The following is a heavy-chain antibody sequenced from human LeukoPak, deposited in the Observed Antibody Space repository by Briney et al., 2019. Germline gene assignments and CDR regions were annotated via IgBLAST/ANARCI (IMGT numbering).Heavy chain of an antibody. CDR2: IYYSGST. V-gene: IGHV4-59*01. J-gene: IGHJ6*02. CDR1: GGSISSYY. CDR3: ARDGRIADSIYYYYYGMDV. D-gene: IGHD6-13*01. Sequence: SETLSLTCTGSGGSISSYYWSWIRQPPGKGLEWIGYIYYSGSTNYNPSLKSRVTISVDTSKNQFSLKLSSVTAADTAVYYCARDGRIADSIYYYYYGMDVWGQGTTVTVSS.